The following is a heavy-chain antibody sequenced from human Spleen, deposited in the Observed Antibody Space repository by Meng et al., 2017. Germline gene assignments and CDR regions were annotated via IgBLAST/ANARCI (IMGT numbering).Heavy chain of an antibody. CDR3: ASDHYGPSSTSVSYYFYGMDV. Sequence: GESLKISCAASGFSFSYYNMNWVRQAPGKGLEWVSSISSSSSDRDYADSVKGRFTISRDNTQKSLFLQMNSLRAEDTAVYYCASDHYGPSSTSVSYYFYGMDVWGQGTTVTVSS. CDR2: ISSSSSDR. CDR1: GFSFSYYN. J-gene: IGHJ6*02. D-gene: IGHD2-2*01. V-gene: IGHV3-21*01.